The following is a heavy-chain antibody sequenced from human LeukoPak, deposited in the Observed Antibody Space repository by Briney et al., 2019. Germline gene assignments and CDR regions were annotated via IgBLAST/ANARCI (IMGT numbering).Heavy chain of an antibody. D-gene: IGHD2-15*01. V-gene: IGHV3-30-3*01. CDR2: ISYDGSIN. CDR1: GFTFNSYA. CDR3: ARDRRYCGGGSCYFDYFFDY. J-gene: IGHJ4*02. Sequence: GGSLRLFFVASGFTFNSYAVHWVRQAPGKGLEWVAVISYDGSINFYAASVKGRFTISRDNSKNTLYLQMNSLRAEDTALYFCARDRRYCGGGSCYFDYFFDYWGQGPLVTVSS.